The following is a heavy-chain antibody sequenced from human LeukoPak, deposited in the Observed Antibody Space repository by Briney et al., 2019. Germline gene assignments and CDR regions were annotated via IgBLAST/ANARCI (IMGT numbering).Heavy chain of an antibody. V-gene: IGHV4-39*01. CDR1: GGSISSSSYY. D-gene: IGHD6-13*01. Sequence: SETLSLTCTVSGGSISSSSYYWGWIRQPPGKGLEWIGSIDYSGSTYYNPSPKSRVTISVDTSKNQFSLKLSSVTAADTAVYYCARRVSGYSSSWYGRYFDYWGQGTLVSVSS. CDR2: IDYSGST. J-gene: IGHJ4*02. CDR3: ARRVSGYSSSWYGRYFDY.